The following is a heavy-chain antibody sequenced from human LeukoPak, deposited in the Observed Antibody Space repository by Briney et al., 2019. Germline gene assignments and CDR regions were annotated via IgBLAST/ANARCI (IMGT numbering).Heavy chain of an antibody. CDR1: GGSFSGYY. D-gene: IGHD3-10*01. V-gene: IGHV4-34*01. CDR3: ATSYYGSGTYYNWFDP. Sequence: SETLSLTCAVYGGSFSGYYWSWIRQPPGKGLEWIGEINHSGSTNYNPSLKSRVTISVDTSKNQFSLKLSSVTAADTAVYYCATSYYGSGTYYNWFDPLGQGTLVTVSS. J-gene: IGHJ5*02. CDR2: INHSGST.